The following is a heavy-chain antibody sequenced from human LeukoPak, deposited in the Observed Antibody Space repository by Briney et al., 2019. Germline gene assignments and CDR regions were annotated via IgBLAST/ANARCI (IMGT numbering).Heavy chain of an antibody. Sequence: GGSLRLSCAASGFTFSSYAMHWVRQAPGKGLEWVTVISYDGSNEYYADSVKGRITISRDNSKDTLYLQMNSLRADDTAVYYCALSSGGLDFQHWGQGTLVTVSS. CDR1: GFTFSSYA. CDR3: ALSSGGLDFQH. J-gene: IGHJ1*01. V-gene: IGHV3-30-3*01. CDR2: ISYDGSNE. D-gene: IGHD2-15*01.